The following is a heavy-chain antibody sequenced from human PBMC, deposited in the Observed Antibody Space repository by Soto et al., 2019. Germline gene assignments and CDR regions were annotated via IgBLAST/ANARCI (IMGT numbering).Heavy chain of an antibody. Sequence: EVQLVESGGGLVKPGGSLRLSCAASGFTFSSYSMNWVRQAPGKGLEWVSSISSSSSYIYYEDSVKGRFTITKDNSKNSLYLQMNNLRAEDTAVYYCAIDYYDSSGYLAFLDYWGQGTLVTVSS. CDR2: ISSSSSYI. J-gene: IGHJ4*02. CDR1: GFTFSSYS. V-gene: IGHV3-21*01. D-gene: IGHD3-22*01. CDR3: AIDYYDSSGYLAFLDY.